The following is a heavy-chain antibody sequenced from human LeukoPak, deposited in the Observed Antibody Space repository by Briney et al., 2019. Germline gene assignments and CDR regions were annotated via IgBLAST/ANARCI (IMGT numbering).Heavy chain of an antibody. V-gene: IGHV4-61*02. CDR3: ARGSDCSGGSCYRENWFDP. J-gene: IGHJ5*02. CDR2: IYTSGST. D-gene: IGHD2-15*01. Sequence: SQTLSLTCTVSGGSISSGGYYWSWIRQPAGKGLEWIGRIYTSGSTNYNPSLKSRVTMSVDTSKNQFSLKLSSVTAADTAVYYCARGSDCSGGSCYRENWFDPWGQGTLVTVSS. CDR1: GGSISSGGYY.